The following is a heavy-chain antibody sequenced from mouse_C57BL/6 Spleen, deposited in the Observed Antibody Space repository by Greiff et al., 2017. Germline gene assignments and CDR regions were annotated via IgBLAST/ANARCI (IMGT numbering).Heavy chain of an antibody. Sequence: QVQLQQSGAELVKPGASVKISCKASGYAFSSYWMNWVKQRPGQGLEWIGQIYPGDGDTNYNGKFKGKATLTADKSSSTAYMRLSSLTSEDSAVYFCGGYSSRNYAMDDWGQGTSVTVSS. D-gene: IGHD1-1*01. CDR2: IYPGDGDT. V-gene: IGHV1-80*01. CDR3: GGYSSRNYAMDD. J-gene: IGHJ4*01. CDR1: GYAFSSYW.